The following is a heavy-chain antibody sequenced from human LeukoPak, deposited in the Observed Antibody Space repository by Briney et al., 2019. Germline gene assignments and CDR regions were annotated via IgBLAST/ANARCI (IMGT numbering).Heavy chain of an antibody. V-gene: IGHV4-39*01. CDR1: GGSISSSNYF. CDR3: ARPSAYSSGWLDY. J-gene: IGHJ4*02. D-gene: IGHD6-19*01. Sequence: SETLSLTCTVSGGSISSSNYFWGWIRQPPGKGLEWIGTIYYTGSTYYNPSLKSRVTISVDTSKNQFSLKVNSVTAADTAVYYCARPSAYSSGWLDYWGQGTLVTVSS. CDR2: IYYTGST.